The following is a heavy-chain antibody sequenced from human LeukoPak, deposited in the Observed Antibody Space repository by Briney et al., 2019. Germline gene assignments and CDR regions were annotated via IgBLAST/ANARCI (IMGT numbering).Heavy chain of an antibody. J-gene: IGHJ4*02. CDR1: GGSFSGYY. CDR2: TNHSGST. CDR3: ASYYYGSGSYYFSDY. V-gene: IGHV4-34*01. D-gene: IGHD3-10*01. Sequence: SSETLSLTCAVYGGSFSGYYWSWIRQPPGKGLEWIGETNHSGSTNYNPSLKSRVTVSVDTSKNQFSLKLSSVTAADTAVYYCASYYYGSGSYYFSDYWGQGTLVTVSS.